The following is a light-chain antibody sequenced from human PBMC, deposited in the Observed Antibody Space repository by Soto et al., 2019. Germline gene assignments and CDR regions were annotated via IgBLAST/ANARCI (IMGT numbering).Light chain of an antibody. CDR1: QRIDSRY. CDR2: ATS. V-gene: IGKV3-20*01. CDR3: QQYFGSPWT. J-gene: IGKJ1*01. Sequence: EIEWTQSPGTLSSSPGERATLSCRASQRIDSRYLAWYQHKSGQPPRLLIYATSSRATGIPDKFGGSGSGTYFTHSINRLEPEDFAVYYCQQYFGSPWTFGQGTKVDIK.